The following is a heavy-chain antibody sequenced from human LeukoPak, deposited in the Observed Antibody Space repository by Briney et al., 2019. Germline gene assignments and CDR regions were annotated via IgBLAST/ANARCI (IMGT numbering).Heavy chain of an antibody. Sequence: GGSLRLSCAGSGFTFSCYWMSWGRQAPGEGLEWVANIKQDGSEKYYADSVKGRFTISRDNAEKSIYLQMNSLGAGDTAIYYRSTSVTTERCDHWGQGTLVTVSS. J-gene: IGHJ4*02. D-gene: IGHD4-11*01. CDR1: GFTFSCYW. CDR2: IKQDGSEK. V-gene: IGHV3-7*01. CDR3: STSVTTERCDH.